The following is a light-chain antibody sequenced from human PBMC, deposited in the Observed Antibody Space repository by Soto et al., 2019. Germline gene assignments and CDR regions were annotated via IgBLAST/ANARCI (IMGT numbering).Light chain of an antibody. CDR1: SSNIGAGYD. J-gene: IGLJ2*01. V-gene: IGLV1-40*01. CDR3: QSYDSSRSGV. CDR2: VNS. Sequence: QSVLTQPPSVSGAPGQRVTISCTGSSSNIGAGYDVHWYQQLPGAAPKLLIYVNSNRPSGVPDRFSGSKSGTSASLAITGLQAEDEADYYCQSYDSSRSGVFGGGTKLTVL.